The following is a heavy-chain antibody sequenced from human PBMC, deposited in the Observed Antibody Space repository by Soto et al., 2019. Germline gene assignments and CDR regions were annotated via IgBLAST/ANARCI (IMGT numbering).Heavy chain of an antibody. CDR2: IIPIFGTA. D-gene: IGHD6-19*01. CDR3: ARGSHSPGIAVAGYYF. CDR1: GVPFSSYA. Sequence: QVQLVQSGAEVKKPGSSVKVSCKASGVPFSSYAINWVRQAPGQGLEWMGGIIPIFGTANYAQRFQGRVTITADESTSTAYMELSSLTSEDTAMYSCARGSHSPGIAVAGYYFWGQGTLVTVSS. V-gene: IGHV1-69*01. J-gene: IGHJ4*01.